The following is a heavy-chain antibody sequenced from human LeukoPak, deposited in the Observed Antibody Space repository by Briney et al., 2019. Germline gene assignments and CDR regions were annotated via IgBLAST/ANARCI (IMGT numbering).Heavy chain of an antibody. CDR1: GGPISSYY. CDR2: IYYSGST. CDR3: AREVRSSWYFDY. Sequence: PSETLSLTCTVSGGPISSYYWSWIRQPPGKGLEWIGYIYYSGSTNYNPSLKSRVTISVDTSKNQFSLKLSSVTAADTAVYYCAREVRSSWYFDYWGQGTLVTVSS. J-gene: IGHJ4*02. V-gene: IGHV4-59*01. D-gene: IGHD6-13*01.